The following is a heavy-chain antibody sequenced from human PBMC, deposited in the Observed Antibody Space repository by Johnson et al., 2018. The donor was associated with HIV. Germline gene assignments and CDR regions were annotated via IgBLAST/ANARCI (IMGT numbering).Heavy chain of an antibody. J-gene: IGHJ3*02. D-gene: IGHD4-23*01. CDR2: ISYDGSNK. CDR3: ASGEDYGGNYGAFDI. CDR1: GFTFSDYG. V-gene: IGHV3-30*03. Sequence: QVQLVESGGGVVQPGRSLRLSCAASGFTFSDYGMHWVRQAPGKGLEWVAVISYDGSNKYYADSVKGRFTISRDNSKNTLYLQMHSLRADDTAVYYCASGEDYGGNYGAFDIWGQGTMVTVSS.